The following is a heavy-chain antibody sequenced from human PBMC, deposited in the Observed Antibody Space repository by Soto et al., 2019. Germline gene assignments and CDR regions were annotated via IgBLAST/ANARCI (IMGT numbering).Heavy chain of an antibody. CDR2: IIPIFGTA. Sequence: QVQLVQSGAEVKKPGSSVKVSCKAYGGTFSSYAISWVRQAPGQGLEWMGGIIPIFGTANYAQKFQGRVTITADESTSTAYMELSSLRSEDTAVYYCARGITGTVSYYYGMDVWGQGTTVTVSS. D-gene: IGHD1-20*01. V-gene: IGHV1-69*12. CDR1: GGTFSSYA. CDR3: ARGITGTVSYYYGMDV. J-gene: IGHJ6*02.